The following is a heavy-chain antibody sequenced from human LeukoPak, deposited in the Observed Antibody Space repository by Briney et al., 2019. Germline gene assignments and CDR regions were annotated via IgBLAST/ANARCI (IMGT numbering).Heavy chain of an antibody. CDR2: IYYSGTT. J-gene: IGHJ4*02. D-gene: IGHD3-10*01. CDR3: SRSAGWFGDSNFDY. CDR1: GGSISSGGYY. Sequence: SQTLSLTCTVFGGSISSGGYYWSWIRQHPGKGLEWIASIYYSGTTYYKPSLQSRVTISVDTFKNHFSLKLSSVTAADTALYYCSRSAGWFGDSNFDYWGQGTLVTVSS. V-gene: IGHV4-31*03.